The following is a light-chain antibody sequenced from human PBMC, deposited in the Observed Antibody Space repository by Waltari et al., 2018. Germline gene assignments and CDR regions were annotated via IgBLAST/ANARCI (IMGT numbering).Light chain of an antibody. CDR1: NIGSKS. Sequence: SYVLTQPPSVSVAPGQTASITCGGNNIGSKSVHWYQQRPGQAPVLVVYDDRGRPPGVPERYSGSKSGNTATLSISGVEAGDEADYFCQVWDSSSDHWVFGGGTKLTAL. CDR3: QVWDSSSDHWV. V-gene: IGLV3-21*02. J-gene: IGLJ3*02. CDR2: DDR.